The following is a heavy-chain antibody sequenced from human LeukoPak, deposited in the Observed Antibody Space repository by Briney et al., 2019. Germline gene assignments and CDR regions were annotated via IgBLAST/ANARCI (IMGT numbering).Heavy chain of an antibody. D-gene: IGHD1-26*01. Sequence: GGSLRLSCAASGLTVNGNYMNWVRQAPGKGLEWVSVIFAGGRTHYADSVKGRFTISRANSKSALSLQMTNLRVEDTAVYYCTRDVMGASDYWGQGTLVTVAS. CDR1: GLTVNGNY. CDR2: IFAGGRT. V-gene: IGHV3-66*02. J-gene: IGHJ4*02. CDR3: TRDVMGASDY.